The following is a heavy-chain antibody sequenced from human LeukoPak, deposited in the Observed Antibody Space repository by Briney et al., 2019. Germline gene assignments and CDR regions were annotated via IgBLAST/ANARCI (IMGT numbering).Heavy chain of an antibody. D-gene: IGHD3-22*01. J-gene: IGHJ4*02. CDR2: IYYSGST. Sequence: SETLSLTCTVSGGSISSGGYYWSWIRQHPGKGLEWIGYIYYSGSTYYNPSLKSRVTISVDTSKNQFSLKLSSVTAADTAVYYCASQMYYYDSRTTEEGFYFDYWGQGTLVTVSS. CDR3: ASQMYYYDSRTTEEGFYFDY. V-gene: IGHV4-31*03. CDR1: GGSISSGGYY.